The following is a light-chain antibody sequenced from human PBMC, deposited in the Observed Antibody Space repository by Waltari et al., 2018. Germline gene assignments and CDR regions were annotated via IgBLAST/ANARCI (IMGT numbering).Light chain of an antibody. Sequence: DIQMTQSPSTLSASVGDRVNITCRASRYIGGRLAWYQQKPGKAPKLLGYKASRLESGVPSRFSGSGSGTEYTLSISSLEPDDFATYHCQQYQSHWTFGQGTKVEVQ. CDR2: KAS. CDR3: QQYQSHWT. CDR1: RYIGGR. J-gene: IGKJ1*01. V-gene: IGKV1-5*03.